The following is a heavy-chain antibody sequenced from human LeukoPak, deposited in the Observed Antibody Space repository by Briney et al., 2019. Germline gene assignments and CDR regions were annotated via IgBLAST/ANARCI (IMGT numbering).Heavy chain of an antibody. D-gene: IGHD6-19*01. CDR1: GFTFSSYG. CDR2: IWYDGSNK. Sequence: SGGSLRLSCAASGFTFSSYGMHWVRQAPGKGLEWVAVIWYDGSNKYYADSVKGRFTISRDNAKNSLYLQMNSLRAEDTAVYYCAIIAVAGSFFDYWGQGTLVTVSS. CDR3: AIIAVAGSFFDY. J-gene: IGHJ4*02. V-gene: IGHV3-33*03.